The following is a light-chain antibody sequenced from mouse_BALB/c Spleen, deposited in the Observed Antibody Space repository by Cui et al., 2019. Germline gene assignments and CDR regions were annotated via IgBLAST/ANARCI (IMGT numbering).Light chain of an antibody. J-gene: IGKJ5*01. V-gene: IGKV4-68*01. CDR3: QQWSSNPLT. Sequence: QIVLTQSPALMSASPGEKVTMTCSASSSVSYMYWYQQKPRSSPKPWIYLTSNLASGVPDRFSGSGSGTSYSLTISSMEAEDAATYYCQQWSSNPLTFGAGTKLELK. CDR1: SSVSY. CDR2: LTS.